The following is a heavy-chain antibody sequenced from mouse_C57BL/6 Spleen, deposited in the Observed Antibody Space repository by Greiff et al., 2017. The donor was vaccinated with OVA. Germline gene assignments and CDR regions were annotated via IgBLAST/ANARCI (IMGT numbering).Heavy chain of an antibody. CDR1: GYTFTSYW. J-gene: IGHJ4*01. Sequence: QVQLQQSGAELVKPGASVKVSCKASGYTFTSYWMHWVKQRPGQGLEWIGRIHPSDSATNYNQKFKGKATLTVDKSSSTAYMQLSSLTSEDSAVYYCAMEITTVVATGRAMDYWGQGTSVTVSS. CDR3: AMEITTVVATGRAMDY. V-gene: IGHV1-74*01. D-gene: IGHD1-1*01. CDR2: IHPSDSAT.